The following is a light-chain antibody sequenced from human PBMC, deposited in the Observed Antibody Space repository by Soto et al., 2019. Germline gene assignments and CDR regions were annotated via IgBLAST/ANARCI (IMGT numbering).Light chain of an antibody. Sequence: QSVLTQPASVSGSPGQSITISCTGTSSDVGGYNYVSWYQQHPGKAPKLMIYDVSNRPSGVSNRFSGSKSGNTASLTISGLQAEDEADYYCSSYTSSSTVVFGGGT. CDR3: SSYTSSSTVV. J-gene: IGLJ2*01. CDR1: SSDVGGYNY. V-gene: IGLV2-14*01. CDR2: DVS.